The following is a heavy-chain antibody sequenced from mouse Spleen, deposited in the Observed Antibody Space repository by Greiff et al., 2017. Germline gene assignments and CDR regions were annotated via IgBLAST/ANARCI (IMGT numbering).Heavy chain of an antibody. CDR2: ISSGGSYT. CDR1: GFTFSSYG. CDR3: AKHSAAGIFS. Sequence: EVKLVESGGDLVKPGGSLKLSCAASGFTFSSYGMSWVRQTPDKRLEWVATISSGGSYTYYPDSVKGRFTISRDNAKNTLYLQMSSLKSEDTAMYYCAKHSAAGIFSWGPNTTLTQSS. V-gene: IGHV5-6*01. J-gene: IGHJ2*01. D-gene: IGHD4-1*01.